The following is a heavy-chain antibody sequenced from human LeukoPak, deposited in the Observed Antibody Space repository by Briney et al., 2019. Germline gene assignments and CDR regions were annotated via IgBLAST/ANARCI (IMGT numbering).Heavy chain of an antibody. J-gene: IGHJ4*02. CDR1: AGTFSSSA. CDR3: AIRPTTVTTFYFDY. D-gene: IGHD4-17*01. CDR2: IIPIFGTA. V-gene: IGHV1-69*06. Sequence: SVTVSCTASAGTFSSSANSWVRQAPGQGLEWMGGIIPIFGTANYAQKFQGRVTITADKSTSTAYVELSSLRSDDTAVYYCAIRPTTVTTFYFDYWGQGTLVTVSS.